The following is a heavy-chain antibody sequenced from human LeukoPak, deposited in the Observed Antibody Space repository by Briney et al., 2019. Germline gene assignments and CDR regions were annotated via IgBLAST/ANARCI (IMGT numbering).Heavy chain of an antibody. D-gene: IGHD3-10*02. V-gene: IGHV3-48*03. CDR2: ISSSGNTI. CDR1: GGSIRSSSYY. Sequence: LSLTCIVSGGSIRSSSYYWGWVRQAPGKGLEWVSYISSSGNTIYYADSVKGRFTISRDNAKNSLYLQMNSLRAEDTAVYYCAELGITMIGGVWGKGTTVTISS. J-gene: IGHJ6*04. CDR3: AELGITMIGGV.